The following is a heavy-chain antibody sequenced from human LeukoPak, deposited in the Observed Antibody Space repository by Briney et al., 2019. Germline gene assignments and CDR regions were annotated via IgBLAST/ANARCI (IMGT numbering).Heavy chain of an antibody. CDR3: AKDRLTYYYDSSGYYFFDY. J-gene: IGHJ4*02. Sequence: GGSLRLSCAASGFTFSSYAMSWVRQAPGKGLEWVSAISSSGGSTYYADSVKGRFTISRDNSKNTLYLQMNSLRAEDTAVYYCAKDRLTYYYDSSGYYFFDYWGQGTLVTVSS. CDR2: ISSSGGST. D-gene: IGHD3-22*01. V-gene: IGHV3-23*01. CDR1: GFTFSSYA.